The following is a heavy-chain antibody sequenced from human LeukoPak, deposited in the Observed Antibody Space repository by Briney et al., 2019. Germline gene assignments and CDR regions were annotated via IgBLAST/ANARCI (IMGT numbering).Heavy chain of an antibody. CDR1: GYTFTSYA. D-gene: IGHD3-22*01. Sequence: GASVKVSCKASGYTFTSYAMHWVRQAPGQRLEWMGWINAGNGNTKYSQKFQGRVTITRDTSASTAYMELSSLRSEDTAVYYCAREGKTYYYDSSGWGAFDIWGQGTMVTVSS. CDR2: INAGNGNT. CDR3: AREGKTYYYDSSGWGAFDI. V-gene: IGHV1-3*01. J-gene: IGHJ3*02.